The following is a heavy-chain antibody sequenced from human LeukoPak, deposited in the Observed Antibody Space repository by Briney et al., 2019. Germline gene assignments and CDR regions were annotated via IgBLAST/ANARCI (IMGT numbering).Heavy chain of an antibody. CDR2: IYHSGST. CDR3: ARVERDYVWGSYRPFDY. V-gene: IGHV4-4*02. J-gene: IGHJ4*02. CDR1: GGSISSSNW. Sequence: SETLSLTCAVSGGSISSSNWWSWVRQPPGQGLEWIGEIYHSGSTNYNPSLKSRVTISVDKSKNQFSLKLSSVTAADTAVYYCARVERDYVWGSYRPFDYWGQGTLVTVSS. D-gene: IGHD3-16*02.